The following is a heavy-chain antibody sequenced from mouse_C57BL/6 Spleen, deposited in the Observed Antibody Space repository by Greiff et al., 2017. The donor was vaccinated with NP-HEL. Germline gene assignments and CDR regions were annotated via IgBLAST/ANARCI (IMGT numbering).Heavy chain of an antibody. CDR3: AIITTVVATGRDY. Sequence: QVQLKQSGAELAKPGASVKLSCKASGYTFTSYWMHWVKQRPGQGLEWIGYINPSSGYTKYNQKFKDKATLTADKSSSTAYMQLSSLTYEDSAVYYCAIITTVVATGRDYWGQGTTLTVSS. J-gene: IGHJ2*01. D-gene: IGHD1-1*01. CDR1: GYTFTSYW. CDR2: INPSSGYT. V-gene: IGHV1-7*01.